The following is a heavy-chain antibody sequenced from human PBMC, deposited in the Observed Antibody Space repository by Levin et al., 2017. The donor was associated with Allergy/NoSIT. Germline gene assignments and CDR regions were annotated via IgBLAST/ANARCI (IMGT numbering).Heavy chain of an antibody. Sequence: SETLSLTCAVSGGSISSGGYSWSWIRQPPGKGLEWIGYIYHSGSTYYNPSLKSRVTISVDRSKNQFSLKLSSVTAADTAVYYCARDCRAPVDTAIWFDPWGQGTLVTVSS. D-gene: IGHD5-18*01. CDR2: IYHSGST. V-gene: IGHV4-30-2*01. J-gene: IGHJ5*02. CDR1: GGSISSGGYS. CDR3: ARDCRAPVDTAIWFDP.